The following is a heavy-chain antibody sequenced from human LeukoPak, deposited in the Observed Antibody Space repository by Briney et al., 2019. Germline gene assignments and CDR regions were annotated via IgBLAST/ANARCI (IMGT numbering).Heavy chain of an antibody. CDR2: IDSDGKRA. V-gene: IGHV3-74*01. CDR3: VRDRWGDFYFPDS. D-gene: IGHD3-16*01. J-gene: IGHJ4*02. CDR1: GFTFSDFW. Sequence: GGSLRLSCAASGFTFSDFWMHWVRQAPGKGLVWVSRIDSDGKRAFYADSVKGRFTVSRDNAKNTLYPQMTSLRAEDTSVYYCVRDRWGDFYFPDSWGQGTLVTVSS.